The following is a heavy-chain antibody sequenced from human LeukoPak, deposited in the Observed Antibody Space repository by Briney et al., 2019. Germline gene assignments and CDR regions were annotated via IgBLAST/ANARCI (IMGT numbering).Heavy chain of an antibody. V-gene: IGHV3-23*01. CDR3: AELGITMIGGV. J-gene: IGHJ6*04. CDR2: VSGSGGNT. CDR1: GFTFSSSG. Sequence: GGSLRLSCAASGFTFSSSGMGWVRQAPGKGLEWVSAVSGSGGNTYSADSVKGRFTISRDNAKNSLYLQMNSLRAEDTAVYYCAELGITMIGGVWGKGTTVTISS. D-gene: IGHD3-10*02.